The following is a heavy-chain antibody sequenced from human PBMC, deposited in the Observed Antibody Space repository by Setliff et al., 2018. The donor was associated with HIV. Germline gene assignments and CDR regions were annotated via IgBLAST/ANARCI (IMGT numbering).Heavy chain of an antibody. Sequence: SCAASGFTFSTYWMNWVRQAPGKGLVWVSRMNSDGSTTTYADSVKGRFTISRDNAKNTLYLQMNSLRAEDTAVYYCAKSPPDYDILTGWPEYFDYWGQGTLVTVSS. V-gene: IGHV3-74*01. D-gene: IGHD3-9*01. J-gene: IGHJ4*02. CDR3: AKSPPDYDILTGWPEYFDY. CDR1: GFTFSTYW. CDR2: MNSDGSTT.